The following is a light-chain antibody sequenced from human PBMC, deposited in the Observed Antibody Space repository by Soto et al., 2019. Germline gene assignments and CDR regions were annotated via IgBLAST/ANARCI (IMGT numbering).Light chain of an antibody. J-gene: IGLJ2*01. CDR3: SSYTSSNTLI. Sequence: QSVLTQPASVSGSPGQSITISCTGTSSDVGGYNCVSWFQQSPGKAPKVMIYEVTNRPSGVSNRFSGSKSGNTASLTISGLQAEDEADYYCSSYTSSNTLIFGGGTKVTVL. CDR2: EVT. V-gene: IGLV2-14*01. CDR1: SSDVGGYNC.